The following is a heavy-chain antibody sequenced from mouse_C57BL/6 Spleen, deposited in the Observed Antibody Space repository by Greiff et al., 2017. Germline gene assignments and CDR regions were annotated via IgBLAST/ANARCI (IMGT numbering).Heavy chain of an antibody. Sequence: QVQLQQPGAELVKPGASVKMSCKASGYTFTSYWITWVKQRPGQGLEWIGDIYPGSGSTNYNEKFKSKATLTVDTSSSTAYMQLSSLTSEDSAVYYCARCYYGGGYAYAMDYWGQGTSVTVSS. CDR2: IYPGSGST. J-gene: IGHJ4*01. CDR1: GYTFTSYW. D-gene: IGHD1-1*01. CDR3: ARCYYGGGYAYAMDY. V-gene: IGHV1-55*01.